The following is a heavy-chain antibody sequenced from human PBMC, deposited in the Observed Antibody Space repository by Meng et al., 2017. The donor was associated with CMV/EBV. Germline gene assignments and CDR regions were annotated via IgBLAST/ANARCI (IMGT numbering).Heavy chain of an antibody. D-gene: IGHD3-22*01. J-gene: IGHJ6*02. Sequence: GGSLRLSWAASGFTFSSYSMNWVRQAPGKGREWVSYISSSSSTIYYADSVKGRFTISRDNAKNSLYLQMNSLRAEDTAVYYCARDGGAYYYDSSGYFYGMDVWGQGTTVTVSS. CDR2: ISSSSSTI. CDR1: GFTFSSYS. V-gene: IGHV3-48*04. CDR3: ARDGGAYYYDSSGYFYGMDV.